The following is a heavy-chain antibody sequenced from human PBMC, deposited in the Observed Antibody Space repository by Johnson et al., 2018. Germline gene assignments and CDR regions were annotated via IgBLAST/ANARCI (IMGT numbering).Heavy chain of an antibody. D-gene: IGHD2-15*01. Sequence: VQLQESGGGVVQPGRSLRLSCAASGFNFGDYAMTWFRQAPGKGLEWVGIIRRIAYGGTTEYAASAKGRFTISRDDSKSIAYLQMNSLKTEDTAVYYCSRVVVAALYMDVWGKGTTVTVSS. V-gene: IGHV3-49*03. CDR3: SRVVVAALYMDV. J-gene: IGHJ6*03. CDR2: IRRIAYGGTT. CDR1: GFNFGDYA.